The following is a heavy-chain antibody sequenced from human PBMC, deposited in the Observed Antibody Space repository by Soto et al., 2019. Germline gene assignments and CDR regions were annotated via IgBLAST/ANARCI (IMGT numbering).Heavy chain of an antibody. J-gene: IGHJ5*02. CDR1: GYTFSDYA. CDR2: ITAGNGNT. CDR3: ARGTPVWFDP. Sequence: QVQLVQSGAEEKKPGASVKVSCKASGYTFSDYAIHWVRQAPGQRPEWMGWITAGNGNTKYSQKFQGRVTTTRDTSASTAYMELSMLRSEGTAVYYCARGTPVWFDPWGQGTVVTVSS. D-gene: IGHD3-10*01. V-gene: IGHV1-3*05.